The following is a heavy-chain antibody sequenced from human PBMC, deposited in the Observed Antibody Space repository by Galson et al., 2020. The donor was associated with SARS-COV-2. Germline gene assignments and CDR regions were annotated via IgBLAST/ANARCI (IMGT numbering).Heavy chain of an antibody. CDR1: GFTFSSYG. V-gene: IGHV3-33*01. CDR2: IWYDGSNK. Sequence: GGSLRLSCAASGFTFSSYGMHWVRQAPGKGLEWVAVIWYDGSNKYYADSVKGRFTISRDNSKNTLYLQMNSLRAEDTAVYYCAREVLRYFDWLFLSENYYYYGMDVWGQGTTVTVSS. CDR3: AREVLRYFDWLFLSENYYYYGMDV. J-gene: IGHJ6*02. D-gene: IGHD3-9*01.